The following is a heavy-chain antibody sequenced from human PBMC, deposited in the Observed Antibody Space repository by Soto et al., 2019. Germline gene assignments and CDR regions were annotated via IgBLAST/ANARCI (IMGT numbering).Heavy chain of an antibody. CDR2: IYYSGST. V-gene: IGHV4-39*01. Sequence: PSETLSLTCTVSGGSISSSSYYWGWIRQPPGKGLEWIGSIYYSGSTYYNPSLKSRVTVSVDTSKNQFSLKLSSVTAADTAVYYCARHTVDTAMLTFDYWGQGTLVTVSS. CDR3: ARHTVDTAMLTFDY. D-gene: IGHD5-18*01. CDR1: GGSISSSSYY. J-gene: IGHJ4*02.